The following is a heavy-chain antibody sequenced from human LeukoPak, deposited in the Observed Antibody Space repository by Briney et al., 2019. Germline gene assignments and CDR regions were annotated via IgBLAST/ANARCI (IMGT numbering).Heavy chain of an antibody. CDR3: AREGRDGYNFNY. CDR1: GFTFSNSS. D-gene: IGHD5-24*01. Sequence: GGSLRLSCAAPGFTFSNSSMHWVRQAPGKGLEWVAVISYDGNNKYYTDSVKGRFTISRDTSKNTLYLQMNSLRAEDRAVYYCAREGRDGYNFNYWGQGTLVTVSS. V-gene: IGHV3-30-3*01. CDR2: ISYDGNNK. J-gene: IGHJ4*02.